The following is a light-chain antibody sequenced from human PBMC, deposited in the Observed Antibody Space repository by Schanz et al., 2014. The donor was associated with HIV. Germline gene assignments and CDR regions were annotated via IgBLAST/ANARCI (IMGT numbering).Light chain of an antibody. V-gene: IGLV1-44*01. CDR3: AAWDDSLTGVV. CDR2: SYN. CDR1: RSNIGSNT. J-gene: IGLJ2*01. Sequence: QSVLTQPPSASGTPGQTVTLSCSGSRSNIGSNTVNWYQQLPGTAPKLLIYSYNQRPSGVPDRFSGSKSGTSASLAISGLQSEDEADYYCAAWDDSLTGVVFGGGTKLTV.